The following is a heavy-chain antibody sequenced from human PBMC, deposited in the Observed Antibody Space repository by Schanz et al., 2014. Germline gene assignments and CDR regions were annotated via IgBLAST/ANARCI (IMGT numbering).Heavy chain of an antibody. CDR3: ARVRRRIATPSTPSVRNCCYYAMDV. D-gene: IGHD6-13*01. CDR1: GFTFSSYA. V-gene: IGHV3-30-3*01. Sequence: QVQLVESGGGVVQPGRSLRLSCAASGFTFSSYAMHWVRQAPGKGLEWVAVISYDGRNKYYADSVKGRFTISRDNSKNTLYLQMNALRADDTAVYYCARVRRRIATPSTPSVRNCCYYAMDVWGQGTTVTVSS. J-gene: IGHJ6*02. CDR2: ISYDGRNK.